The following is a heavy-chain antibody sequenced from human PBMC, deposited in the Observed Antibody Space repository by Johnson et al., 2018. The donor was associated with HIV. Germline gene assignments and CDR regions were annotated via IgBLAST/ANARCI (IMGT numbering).Heavy chain of an antibody. J-gene: IGHJ3*02. CDR2: ITWNGGGT. CDR3: ARAVGISWVVNDAFDI. D-gene: IGHD2-15*01. V-gene: IGHV3-20*04. CDR1: GFTFDDYG. Sequence: VQLVESGGGVVRPGGSLRLSCAASGFTFDDYGMSWVRQAPGKGLEWVSGITWNGGGTHYADSVKGRFTISRDDSKNSVYLQMNSLKTEDTAVYYCARAVGISWVVNDAFDIWGQGTMVTVSS.